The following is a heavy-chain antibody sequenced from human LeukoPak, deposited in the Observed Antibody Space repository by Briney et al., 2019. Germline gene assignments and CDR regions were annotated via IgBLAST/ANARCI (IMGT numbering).Heavy chain of an antibody. J-gene: IGHJ6*04. Sequence: ASVKVSCKASGYTFTGYYMHWVRQAPGQGLEWMGWINPNSGGTNCAQKFQGRVTMTRDTSISTAYMELSRLRSDDTAVYYCARDECSSTSCTDVWGKGTTVTVSS. CDR3: ARDECSSTSCTDV. D-gene: IGHD2-2*01. CDR2: INPNSGGT. CDR1: GYTFTGYY. V-gene: IGHV1-2*02.